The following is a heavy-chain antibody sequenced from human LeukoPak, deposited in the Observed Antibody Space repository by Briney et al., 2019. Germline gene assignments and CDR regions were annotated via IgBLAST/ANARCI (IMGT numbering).Heavy chain of an antibody. D-gene: IGHD6-19*01. V-gene: IGHV1-18*01. CDR1: GYTFTSYG. Sequence: ASVKVSCKASGYTFTSYGISWVRQAPEQGLEWMGWISAYNGNTNYAQKLQGRVTMTTDTSTSTAYMELRSLGSDDTAVYYCARDLGSVAGTIPFDYWGQGTLVTVSS. J-gene: IGHJ4*02. CDR2: ISAYNGNT. CDR3: ARDLGSVAGTIPFDY.